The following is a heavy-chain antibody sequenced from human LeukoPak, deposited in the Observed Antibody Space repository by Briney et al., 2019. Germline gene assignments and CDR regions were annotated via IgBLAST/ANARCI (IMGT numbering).Heavy chain of an antibody. D-gene: IGHD5-12*01. Sequence: ASVKVSCKGSGYTFTGYYMHWVRQAPGQGLEWMGWINPNSVGTNYAQKFQGRVTMTRDTSISTAYMELSRLRSDDTAVYYCAREEYSGYDRAFDYWGQGTLVTVSS. V-gene: IGHV1-2*02. CDR3: AREEYSGYDRAFDY. CDR2: INPNSVGT. J-gene: IGHJ4*02. CDR1: GYTFTGYY.